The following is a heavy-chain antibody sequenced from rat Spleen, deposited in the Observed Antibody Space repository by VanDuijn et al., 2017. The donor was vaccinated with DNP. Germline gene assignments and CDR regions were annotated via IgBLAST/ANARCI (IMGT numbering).Heavy chain of an antibody. D-gene: IGHD1-6*01. V-gene: IGHV5-31*01. CDR1: GFTFNRYW. Sequence: EVQLVDSGGDLVQPGRSLQLSCVVSGFTFNRYWMTWIRQVPGKGLEWVASIGHSGATTYYSDSVQGRFIISRDNAKSTLYLQMNSLRSEDTATYYCARPLMFTSDYFFDYWGQGVMVTVSS. CDR3: ARPLMFTSDYFFDY. J-gene: IGHJ2*01. CDR2: IGHSGATT.